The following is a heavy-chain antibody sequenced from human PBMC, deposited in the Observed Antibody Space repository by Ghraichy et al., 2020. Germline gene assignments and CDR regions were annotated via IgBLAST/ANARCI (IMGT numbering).Heavy chain of an antibody. CDR1: GFTFSNAW. CDR2: IKSKTDGGTT. CDR3: TTSHCSGGSCYSYYYGMDV. Sequence: GGSLRLSCAASGFTFSNAWMSWVRQAPGKGLEWVGRIKSKTDGGTTDYAAPVKGRFTISRDDSKNTLYLQMNSLKTEDTAVYYCTTSHCSGGSCYSYYYGMDVWGQGTTVSVSS. J-gene: IGHJ6*02. V-gene: IGHV3-15*01. D-gene: IGHD2-15*01.